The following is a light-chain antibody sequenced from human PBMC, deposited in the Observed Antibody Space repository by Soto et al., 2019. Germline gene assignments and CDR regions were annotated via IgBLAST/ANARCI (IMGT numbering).Light chain of an antibody. CDR3: CSYSSSSTFYV. CDR2: QVT. Sequence: QSVLTQPAFVSVSPGQSITGSCTGTSSDVGGYYYVSWYQHHPGKAPKLIIYQVTSRPSGVSNRFSASKSGNTASLTISALQAEDEALYYCCSYSSSSTFYVFGTGTKVTVL. J-gene: IGLJ1*01. V-gene: IGLV2-14*01. CDR1: SSDVGGYYY.